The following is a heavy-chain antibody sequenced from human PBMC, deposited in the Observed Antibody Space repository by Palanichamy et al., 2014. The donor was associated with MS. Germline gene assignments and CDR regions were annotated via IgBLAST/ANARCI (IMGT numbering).Heavy chain of an antibody. CDR1: GFSLSTSGVG. J-gene: IGHJ5*02. CDR2: IYWNDDK. Sequence: QITLKESGPTLVKPTQTLTLTCTFSGFSLSTSGVGVGWIRQPPRKALEWLALIYWNDDKRYSPSLKSRPTITKDTSKNQVVLTMTNMGPVDTATYYCAHARNWFDPWGQGTLVTVSS. CDR3: AHARNWFDP. V-gene: IGHV2-5*01.